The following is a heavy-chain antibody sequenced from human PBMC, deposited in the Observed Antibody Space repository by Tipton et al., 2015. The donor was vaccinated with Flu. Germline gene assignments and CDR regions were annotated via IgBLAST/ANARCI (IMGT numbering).Heavy chain of an antibody. CDR3: ARVVDFWSQGWFDP. CDR1: DGSFSGYY. Sequence: GLVKPSETLSLTCAVYDGSFSGYYWTWIRQPPGKGLEWIGEINHRGRTNYNPSLKSRVTISVDTSKDQFSLKLSSVTAADTAVYYCARVVDFWSQGWFDPWGQGTLVTVSS. CDR2: INHRGRT. V-gene: IGHV4-34*01. D-gene: IGHD3-3*01. J-gene: IGHJ5*02.